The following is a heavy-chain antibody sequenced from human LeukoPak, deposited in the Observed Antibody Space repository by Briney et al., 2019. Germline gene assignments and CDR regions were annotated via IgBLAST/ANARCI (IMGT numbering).Heavy chain of an antibody. CDR2: ISRDSGTI. CDR3: ASGDVGPRFYFDY. D-gene: IGHD1-26*01. V-gene: IGHV3-11*04. J-gene: IGHJ4*02. CDR1: GFTFGDCY. Sequence: GGSLRLSCAASGFTFGDCYMSWVRQAPGKGLEWVSYISRDSGTIYYADSVKGRFTISRDNTKNSLYLQMNSLRAEDTAVYYCASGDVGPRFYFDYWGQGTLVPVSS.